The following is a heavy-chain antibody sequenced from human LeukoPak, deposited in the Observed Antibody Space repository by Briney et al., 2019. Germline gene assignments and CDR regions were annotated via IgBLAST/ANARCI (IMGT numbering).Heavy chain of an antibody. CDR3: ASLNYCDSSGYYLDY. Sequence: PSETLSLTCAVYGGSFSDYYWTWIRQPPGKGLEWIGEISHSGRASYNPSLKSRVTMSVDTSKNQFSLILCSVSAADTAVYYCASLNYCDSSGYYLDYWGQGTLVTVSS. J-gene: IGHJ4*02. V-gene: IGHV4-34*01. CDR1: GGSFSDYY. CDR2: ISHSGRA. D-gene: IGHD3-22*01.